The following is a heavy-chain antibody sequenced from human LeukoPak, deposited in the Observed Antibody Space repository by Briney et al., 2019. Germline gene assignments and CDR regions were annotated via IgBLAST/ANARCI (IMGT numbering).Heavy chain of an antibody. CDR2: VSYDGSKK. Sequence: PGRSLRFSCAASGFSFNGFSMHWVRQAPGKGLEWVAVVSYDGSKKYYADSVKGRFTISRDNSENTLYLQMNSLRPDDTAVYYCARDRYGYNSPCDYWGQGTLVTVSS. J-gene: IGHJ4*02. D-gene: IGHD5-24*01. CDR3: ARDRYGYNSPCDY. V-gene: IGHV3-30*04. CDR1: GFSFNGFS.